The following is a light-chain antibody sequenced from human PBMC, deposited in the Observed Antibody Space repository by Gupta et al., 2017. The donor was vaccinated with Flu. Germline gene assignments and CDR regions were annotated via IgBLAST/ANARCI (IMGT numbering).Light chain of an antibody. CDR3: QQYGSSPRT. CDR1: QSVSSSN. Sequence: GTLSLSPGERATLSGRASQSVSSSNLAWYQQKPGQAPRLLIYGASSRATGIPDRFSGSGSGTDFTLTISRLEPEDFAVYYCQQYGSSPRTFGQGTKVEIK. V-gene: IGKV3-20*01. CDR2: GAS. J-gene: IGKJ1*01.